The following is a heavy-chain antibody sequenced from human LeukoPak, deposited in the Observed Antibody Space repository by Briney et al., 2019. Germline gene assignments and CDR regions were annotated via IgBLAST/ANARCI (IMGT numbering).Heavy chain of an antibody. CDR2: IYHRGST. Sequence: SETLSLTCTVSGDSISSGDYYWNWIRQDPGKGLEWIGSIYHRGSTYHNPSLKSRLTISLDTSGNQFYLKLSSVTAADTAVYYCARGDDYGDQSIVYWGQGILVTVSS. V-gene: IGHV4-31*03. D-gene: IGHD4-17*01. CDR1: GDSISSGDYY. CDR3: ARGDDYGDQSIVY. J-gene: IGHJ4*02.